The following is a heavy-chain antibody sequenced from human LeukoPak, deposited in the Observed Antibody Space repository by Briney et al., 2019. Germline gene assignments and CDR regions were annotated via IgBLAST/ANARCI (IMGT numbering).Heavy chain of an antibody. D-gene: IGHD3-22*01. CDR2: IYYSGST. J-gene: IGHJ4*02. Sequence: SETLSLTCTVSGGSISSSSYYWGWIRQPPGKGLEWIGSIYYSGSTYYNPSLKSRVTISVDTSKSQFSLKLSSVTAADTAVYYCASHLLQDSSGYPPYYFDYWGQGTLVTVSS. CDR1: GGSISSSSYY. V-gene: IGHV4-39*01. CDR3: ASHLLQDSSGYPPYYFDY.